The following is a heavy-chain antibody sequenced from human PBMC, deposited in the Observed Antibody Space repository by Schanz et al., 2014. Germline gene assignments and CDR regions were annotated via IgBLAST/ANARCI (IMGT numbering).Heavy chain of an antibody. V-gene: IGHV3-23*01. Sequence: EVQLLESGGGLVQPGGSLRLSCLASGFAFSSYGMNWLRQAPGKGLEWVSAINTGVNTYYADSVRGRFTMSRDNSKNTLYLQMNSLRAGDAAVYYCARGLIAAAGGAFDYWGQGTLDAVSA. CDR2: INTGVNT. CDR1: GFAFSSYG. J-gene: IGHJ4*02. D-gene: IGHD6-13*01. CDR3: ARGLIAAAGGAFDY.